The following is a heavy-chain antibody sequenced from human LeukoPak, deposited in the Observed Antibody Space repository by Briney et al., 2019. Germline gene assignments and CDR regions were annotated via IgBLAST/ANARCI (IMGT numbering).Heavy chain of an antibody. CDR1: GYTFTSYY. CDR2: ISAYNGQT. CDR3: AWDSGAFEI. J-gene: IGHJ3*02. V-gene: IGHV1-18*01. Sequence: ASVKVSCKASGYTFTSYYISWMRQAPGQGLQWMGRISAYNGQTNYAQKVQGRVTMTTDTSTSTVYMELRSLRSGDTAVYYCAWDSGAFEIWGQGTMVTVSS.